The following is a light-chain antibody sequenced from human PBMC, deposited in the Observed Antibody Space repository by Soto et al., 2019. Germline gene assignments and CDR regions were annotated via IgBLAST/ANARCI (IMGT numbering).Light chain of an antibody. V-gene: IGLV2-8*01. CDR3: NSYGGTNNFWV. Sequence: QSALTQPPSASGSPGQSVTISCTGTRSDVGAYNYVSWYQQHPGKAPKLLIYEVSKRPSGVPDRFSGSKSGNTASLTVSWLQAEDEADYSCNSYGGTNNFWVFGGGTKLTVL. CDR1: RSDVGAYNY. CDR2: EVS. J-gene: IGLJ3*02.